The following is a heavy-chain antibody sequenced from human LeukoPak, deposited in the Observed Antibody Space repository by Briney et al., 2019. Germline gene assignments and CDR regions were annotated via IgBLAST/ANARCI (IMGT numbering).Heavy chain of an antibody. CDR3: ARGSSTIPFDP. D-gene: IGHD2-2*01. V-gene: IGHV3-21*01. CDR1: GFTFSSYS. Sequence: PGGSLRLSCAASGFTFSSYSMTWVRQAPGRGLEWVSSISSSSSYIYYADSVKGRFTISRDNAKNSLYLQMNSLRAEDTAVYYCARGSSTIPFDPWGQGTLVTVSS. J-gene: IGHJ5*02. CDR2: ISSSSSYI.